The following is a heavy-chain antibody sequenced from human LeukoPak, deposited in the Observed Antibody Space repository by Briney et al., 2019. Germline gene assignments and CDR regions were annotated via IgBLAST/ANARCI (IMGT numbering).Heavy chain of an antibody. D-gene: IGHD3-10*01. CDR1: DYTFTSYG. Sequence: ASVKVSCTASDYTFTSYGITWVRQATGQGLEWMGWMNPNSGNTGYAQKFQGRVTMTRNTSISTAYMELSSLRSEDTAVYYCASITMVRGVITSYFSQYYYGMDVWGQGTTVTVSS. J-gene: IGHJ6*02. CDR2: MNPNSGNT. V-gene: IGHV1-8*02. CDR3: ASITMVRGVITSYFSQYYYGMDV.